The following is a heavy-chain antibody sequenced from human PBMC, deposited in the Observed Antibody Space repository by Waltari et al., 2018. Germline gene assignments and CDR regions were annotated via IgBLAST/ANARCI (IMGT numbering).Heavy chain of an antibody. CDR1: GFTVSSNY. Sequence: EVQLVESGGDLIQPGGSLRLSCAASGFTVSSNYMSWVRQAPGKGRDWVSILHSGGSTHYGDSVKGRFTISRDSSKTTLYLQLNSLRAEDTAVYYCARDYCDRTSCSVAWGQGTLVTVSS. J-gene: IGHJ5*02. CDR2: LHSGGST. D-gene: IGHD2-2*01. V-gene: IGHV3-53*01. CDR3: ARDYCDRTSCSVA.